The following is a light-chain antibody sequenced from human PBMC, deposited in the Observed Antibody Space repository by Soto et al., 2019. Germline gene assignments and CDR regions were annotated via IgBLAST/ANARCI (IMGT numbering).Light chain of an antibody. CDR3: SSYTSSSTLV. CDR1: SSDVGGYNY. J-gene: IGLJ2*01. Sequence: QSVLTQPASVSGSPGQWITISCTGTSSDVGGYNYVSWYQQHPGKAPKLMIYEVSNQPSGVSNRFSGSKSGNTASLTISGLQAEDEADYYCSSYTSSSTLVFGGGTKLTVL. CDR2: EVS. V-gene: IGLV2-14*01.